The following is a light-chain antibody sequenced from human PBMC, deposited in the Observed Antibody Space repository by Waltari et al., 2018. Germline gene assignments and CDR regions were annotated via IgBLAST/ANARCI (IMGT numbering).Light chain of an antibody. CDR3: QQYDNRPPYT. CDR1: QSVSSN. Sequence: IVMTQSPATLSVSPGDRATLSCRASQSVSSNLAWYQQKLGQAPRLLIYSASTRAAGVPDRFSGSGSGTQFTLTISSLQSEDFAVYYCQQYDNRPPYTVGQGTKLEMK. V-gene: IGKV3-15*01. CDR2: SAS. J-gene: IGKJ2*01.